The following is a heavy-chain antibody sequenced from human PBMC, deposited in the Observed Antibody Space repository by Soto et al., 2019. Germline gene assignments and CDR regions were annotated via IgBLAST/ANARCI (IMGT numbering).Heavy chain of an antibody. Sequence: QVQLVQSGAEVKKPGSSVKVSCKASGGTFSTDSISWVRQAPGQGLEWMGGIIPMFGTANNAKKFQGGVTITADESTSTAYMELSSLRSEDTAVYFCAREIDGYYGMDVWGQGTTVTVAS. CDR2: IIPMFGTA. CDR3: AREIDGYYGMDV. CDR1: GGTFSTDS. V-gene: IGHV1-69*12. J-gene: IGHJ6*02.